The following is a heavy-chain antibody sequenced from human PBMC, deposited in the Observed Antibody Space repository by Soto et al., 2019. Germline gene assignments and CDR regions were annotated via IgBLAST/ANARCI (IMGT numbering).Heavy chain of an antibody. J-gene: IGHJ6*03. Sequence: QVHLVESGGGVVQPGRSLRLSCAASGFTFSNYGMHWVRQAPGKGLEWVSISWYDGRSKFYADSVKGRFTISRDNSKNTVDLQVNSLRDEDTAVYYCARGSGHNSYYMDVWGEGTTVTVSS. CDR3: ARGSGHNSYYMDV. CDR1: GFTFSNYG. V-gene: IGHV3-33*01. CDR2: SWYDGRSK.